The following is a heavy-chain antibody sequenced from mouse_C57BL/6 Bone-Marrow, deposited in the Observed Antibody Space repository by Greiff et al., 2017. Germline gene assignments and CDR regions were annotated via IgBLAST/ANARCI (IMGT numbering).Heavy chain of an antibody. Sequence: VQLQQPGAELVRPGSSVKLSCKASGYTFTSYWMHWVKQRPIQGLEWIGNIDPSDSETHYNQKFKDKATLTVDKSSSTAYMQLSSLTSEDSAVYYCAISGRYYCYLYFDVWGTGTTVTVSS. CDR1: GYTFTSYW. V-gene: IGHV1-52*01. CDR2: IDPSDSET. CDR3: AISGRYYCYLYFDV. J-gene: IGHJ1*03. D-gene: IGHD2-3*01.